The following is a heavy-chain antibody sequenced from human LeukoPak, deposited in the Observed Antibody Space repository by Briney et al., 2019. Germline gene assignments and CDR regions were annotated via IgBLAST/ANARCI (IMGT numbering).Heavy chain of an antibody. D-gene: IGHD3-22*01. Sequence: SVKVSCKASGFTFTSSAMQWVRPARGQRLEWIGWIVVGSGNTNYAQKFQERVTITRDMSTSTAYMELSSLRSEDTAVYYCAAVGSRSGEYYYDSSGYDAFDIWGQGTMVTVSS. CDR3: AAVGSRSGEYYYDSSGYDAFDI. CDR1: GFTFTSSA. V-gene: IGHV1-58*02. J-gene: IGHJ3*02. CDR2: IVVGSGNT.